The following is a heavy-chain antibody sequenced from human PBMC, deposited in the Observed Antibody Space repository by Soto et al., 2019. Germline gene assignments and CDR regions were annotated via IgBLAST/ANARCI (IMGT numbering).Heavy chain of an antibody. V-gene: IGHV3-11*01. CDR3: ARAPIVGATIGAFDI. CDR2: ISSSGSTI. D-gene: IGHD1-26*01. CDR1: GFTFSDYY. Sequence: LRLSCAASGFTFSDYYMSWIRQAPGKGLEWVSYISSSGSTIYYADSVKGRFTISRDNAKNSLYLQTNSLRAEDTAVYYCARAPIVGATIGAFDIWGQGTMVTVSS. J-gene: IGHJ3*02.